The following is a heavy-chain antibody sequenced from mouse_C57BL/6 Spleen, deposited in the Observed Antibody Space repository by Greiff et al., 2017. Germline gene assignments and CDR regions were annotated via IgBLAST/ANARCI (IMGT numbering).Heavy chain of an antibody. CDR1: GYTFNSYW. CDR3: AKFITTVVATRAMDY. V-gene: IGHV1-55*01. D-gene: IGHD1-1*01. J-gene: IGHJ4*01. CDR2: IYPGSGST. Sequence: VQLQQPGAELVQPGASVKMSCTASGYTFNSYWITWVKQRPGQGLEWSGDIYPGSGSTNYNEKFKSKATLTVATYSSTAYMQLSSLTSEDSAVYYCAKFITTVVATRAMDYWGQGTSVTVSS.